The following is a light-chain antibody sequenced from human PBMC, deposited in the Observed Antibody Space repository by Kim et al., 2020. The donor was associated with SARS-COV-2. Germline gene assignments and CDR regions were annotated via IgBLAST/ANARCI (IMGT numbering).Light chain of an antibody. CDR1: QGISNY. Sequence: DIQMTQSPSSLSASVGDRVTITCRASQGISNYLAWYQQKPGKVPKLLIYAASTLQSGVPSRFSGSGSGTDFTLSITSLQPEDAATYYCPNYNSLPALSFGGGTKVEI. CDR2: AAS. J-gene: IGKJ4*01. V-gene: IGKV1-27*01. CDR3: PNYNSLPALS.